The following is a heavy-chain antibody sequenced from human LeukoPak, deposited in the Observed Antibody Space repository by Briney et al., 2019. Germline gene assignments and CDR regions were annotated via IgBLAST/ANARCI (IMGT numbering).Heavy chain of an antibody. CDR1: GYTFTSYY. V-gene: IGHV1-46*01. D-gene: IGHD4-23*01. Sequence: AAVKDSCKASGYTFTSYYMHWVRQAPGQGLEWMGIINPSGGSTSYAQKFQGRVTMTRDMSTSTAYMELSSLRSEDTAVYYCARDDYGGNSFDYWGQGTLVTVSS. CDR3: ARDDYGGNSFDY. CDR2: INPSGGST. J-gene: IGHJ4*02.